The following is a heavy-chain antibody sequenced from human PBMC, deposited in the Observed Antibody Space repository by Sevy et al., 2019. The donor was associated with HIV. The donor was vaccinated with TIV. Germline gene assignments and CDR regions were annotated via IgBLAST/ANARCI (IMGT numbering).Heavy chain of an antibody. D-gene: IGHD6-19*01. J-gene: IGHJ5*02. CDR1: GFTFIAFG. Sequence: GGSLRLSCSASGFTFIAFGMTWVRQAPGKGLEWVSGISGGGAATAYADSVKGRFTISRDNSKNTLYLQMNSLTAADTAVYDCARYGRRPVAGHTWFDPWGLGTLVTVSS. CDR2: ISGGGAAT. V-gene: IGHV3-23*01. CDR3: ARYGRRPVAGHTWFDP.